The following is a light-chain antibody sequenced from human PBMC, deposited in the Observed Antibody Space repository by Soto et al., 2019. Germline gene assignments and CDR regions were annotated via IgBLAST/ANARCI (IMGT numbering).Light chain of an antibody. CDR1: SSDVGGYNY. CDR3: TSYSSSGNLV. J-gene: IGLJ3*02. Sequence: QSALTQPASVSGSPGQSITISCTGTSSDVGGYNYVSWYQQHPGKAPILLIYDVSNRPSGVSNRFSGSKSGSTASLTISGLQAYDEADYHCTSYSSSGNLVFGGGTKVTVL. V-gene: IGLV2-14*01. CDR2: DVS.